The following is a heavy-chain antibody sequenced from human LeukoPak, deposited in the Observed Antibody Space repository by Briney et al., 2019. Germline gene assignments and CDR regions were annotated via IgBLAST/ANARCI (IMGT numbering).Heavy chain of an antibody. CDR1: GGTFSSYA. CDR3: ARGGDYDFWSGYRRRGYYYMDV. CDR2: IIPIFGTA. Sequence: SSVKVSCKASGGTFSSYAISWVRQAPGQGLEWMGGIIPIFGTANYAQKFQGRVTITTDESTSTAYMELSSLRSEDTAVYYCARGGDYDFWSGYRRRGYYYMDVWGKGTTVTVSS. D-gene: IGHD3-3*01. V-gene: IGHV1-69*05. J-gene: IGHJ6*03.